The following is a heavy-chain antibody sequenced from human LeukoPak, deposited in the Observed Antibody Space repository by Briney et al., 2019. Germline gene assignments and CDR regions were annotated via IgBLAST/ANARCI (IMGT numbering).Heavy chain of an antibody. J-gene: IGHJ4*02. V-gene: IGHV4-38-2*02. CDR2: IYHSGST. D-gene: IGHD6-13*01. Sequence: PSETLSLTCTVSGYSISSGYYWGWIRQPPRKGLEWIGSIYHSGSTYYNPSLKSRVTISVDTSKNQFSLKLSSVTAADTAVYYCARLYSSSWFEGFDYWGQGTLVTVSS. CDR3: ARLYSSSWFEGFDY. CDR1: GYSISSGYY.